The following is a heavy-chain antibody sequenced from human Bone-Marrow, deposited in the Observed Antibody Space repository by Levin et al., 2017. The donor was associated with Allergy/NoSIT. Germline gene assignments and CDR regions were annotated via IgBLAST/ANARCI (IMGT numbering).Heavy chain of an antibody. CDR3: AKDSGVSGRLRFDP. D-gene: IGHD3-10*01. CDR2: ISGSGGTI. CDR1: GFTFSSYA. Sequence: LSLPCAASGFTFSSYAMSWVRQAPGKGLEWVSAISGSGGTIYYADSVKGRFTISRDNSKNTLYLQMNSLRAEDTAVYYCAKDSGVSGRLRFDPWGQGTLVTVSS. V-gene: IGHV3-23*01. J-gene: IGHJ5*02.